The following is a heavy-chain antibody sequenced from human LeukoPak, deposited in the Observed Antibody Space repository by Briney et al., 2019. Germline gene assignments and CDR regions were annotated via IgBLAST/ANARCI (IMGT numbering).Heavy chain of an antibody. J-gene: IGHJ4*02. CDR3: ARRGDSPMIGDH. V-gene: IGHV3-48*01. CDR1: GFTFSSYG. CDR2: LSNTGNI. Sequence: GGSLRLSCAASGFTFSSYGMNWVRQAPGKGLEWLSYLSNTGNIHYAQSVKGRFTISRDDAKSSLYLQVDGLRAEDTAVYYCARRGDSPMIGDHWGQGILVTVAS. D-gene: IGHD3-10*02.